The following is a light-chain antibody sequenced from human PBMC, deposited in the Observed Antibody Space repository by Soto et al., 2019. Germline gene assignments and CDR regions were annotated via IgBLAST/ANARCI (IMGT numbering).Light chain of an antibody. J-gene: IGLJ3*02. Sequence: QSALTQPASVSGSPGQSITISCTGSASDVGGYNFVSWYQQHPGKAPKLMIYEVTRRPSGISTRFSGSKSGNTASLTLSGLQAEDEADYYCTSYTTYSSIVVFGGGTKLTVL. CDR2: EVT. V-gene: IGLV2-14*01. CDR1: ASDVGGYNF. CDR3: TSYTTYSSIVV.